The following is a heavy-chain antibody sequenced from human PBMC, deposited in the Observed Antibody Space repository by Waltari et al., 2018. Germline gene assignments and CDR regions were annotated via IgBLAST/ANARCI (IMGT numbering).Heavy chain of an antibody. CDR3: ARDGRELLFSFDL. J-gene: IGHJ2*01. D-gene: IGHD1-26*01. Sequence: QVQLQESGPGLVKPSQTLSLTCTVSGGSISSGSYYWSWIRQPAGKGLEWIGRIYTSGSTNYNPSPKSRVTISVDTSKNQFSLKLSSVTAADTAVYYCARDGRELLFSFDLWGRGTLVIVSS. V-gene: IGHV4-61*02. CDR1: GGSISSGSYY. CDR2: IYTSGST.